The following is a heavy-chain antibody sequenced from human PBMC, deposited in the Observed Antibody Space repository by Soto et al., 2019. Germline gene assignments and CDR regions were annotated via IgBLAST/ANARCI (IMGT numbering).Heavy chain of an antibody. Sequence: PGGSLRLSCAASGFTFSSYAMSWVRQAPGKGLEWVSTISGSGSSTYYAESVKGRFTISRDNAKNTLYLQMNSLRAEDTALYSCAKGHDKCSTSCPGAMDVWGHGTTVTVSS. CDR3: AKGHDKCSTSCPGAMDV. D-gene: IGHD2-2*01. CDR2: ISGSGSST. CDR1: GFTFSSYA. V-gene: IGHV3-23*01. J-gene: IGHJ6*02.